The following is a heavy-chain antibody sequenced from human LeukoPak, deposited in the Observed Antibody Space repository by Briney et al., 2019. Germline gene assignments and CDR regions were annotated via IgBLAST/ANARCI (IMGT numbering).Heavy chain of an antibody. CDR2: IYYSGRT. CDR3: ARQLSSGSFFPDAFEI. Sequence: WETLSLTCTVSGGYISSYYWSRIRQPPGKGLEWIGYIYYSGRTNYNPSLKSRVTISVDTSKNQFSLKLSSVTAADTAVYYCARQLSSGSFFPDAFEIWGQGTMVTVSS. J-gene: IGHJ3*02. D-gene: IGHD1-26*01. V-gene: IGHV4-59*08. CDR1: GGYISSYY.